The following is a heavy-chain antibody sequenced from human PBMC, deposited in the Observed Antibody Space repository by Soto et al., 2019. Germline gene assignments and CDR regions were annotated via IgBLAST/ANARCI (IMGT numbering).Heavy chain of an antibody. D-gene: IGHD4-17*01. Sequence: EASLVESGGGVVRPGGALRLSCAASGFGFDEYGMSWVRQGPGKGLERVSGLNRHGDSTGYADCVKGRFTISRDNAKNSLYLQMNGLRAEDTAFYYCARDHRWGYEYGDYGDSWGQGTLVTVSS. CDR1: GFGFDEYG. V-gene: IGHV3-20*04. CDR3: ARDHRWGYEYGDYGDS. J-gene: IGHJ4*02. CDR2: LNRHGDST.